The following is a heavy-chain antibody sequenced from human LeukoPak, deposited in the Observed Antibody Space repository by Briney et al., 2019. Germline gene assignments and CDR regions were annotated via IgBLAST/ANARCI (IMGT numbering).Heavy chain of an antibody. V-gene: IGHV4-59*01. CDR2: IYYSGST. CDR1: GAAIRPSS. CDR3: ARGSTSLIRGMDV. D-gene: IGHD2-2*01. Sequence: SETLSLTCIVSGAAIRPSSRCWIRHSLAVSLERIGYIYYSGSTNYNPSLKSRVTISVDTSKNQFSLKLSSVTAADTAVYYCARGSTSLIRGMDVWGQGTTVTVSS. J-gene: IGHJ6*02.